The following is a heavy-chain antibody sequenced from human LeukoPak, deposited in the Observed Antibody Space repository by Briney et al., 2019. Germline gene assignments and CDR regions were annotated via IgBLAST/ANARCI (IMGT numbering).Heavy chain of an antibody. D-gene: IGHD2-15*01. V-gene: IGHV3-74*01. Sequence: GGSLRLSCAASGFTFNSYWFHWVRQAPGKGLVWVSRINSDGSDTIYADSVKGRFTISRDNAKSTVYLQMNSLKAEDTAVYYCARDFRSGRTFDYWGQGTLVTVSS. CDR3: ARDFRSGRTFDY. CDR1: GFTFNSYW. J-gene: IGHJ4*02. CDR2: INSDGSDT.